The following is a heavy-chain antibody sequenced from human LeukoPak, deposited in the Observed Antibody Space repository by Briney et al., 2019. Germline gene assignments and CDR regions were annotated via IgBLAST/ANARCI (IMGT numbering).Heavy chain of an antibody. CDR1: GFTFSTYW. Sequence: PGGSLRLSCGASGFTFSTYWMHWVRQAPGKGLVWVSRINPDGSSTGYAASVRGRFTISRDNAKNTLYLQMNSLRAEDTAVYYCTRDFDAATGYWGQGTLVTVSS. CDR3: TRDFDAATGY. CDR2: INPDGSST. D-gene: IGHD3-9*01. V-gene: IGHV3-74*01. J-gene: IGHJ4*02.